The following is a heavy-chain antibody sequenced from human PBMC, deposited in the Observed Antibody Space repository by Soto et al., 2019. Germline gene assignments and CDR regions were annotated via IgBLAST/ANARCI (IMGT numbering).Heavy chain of an antibody. V-gene: IGHV1-18*01. CDR3: ARDIVVVVAASPATFDY. CDR1: GYTFTSDG. D-gene: IGHD2-15*01. Sequence: QVQLVQSGAEVKKPGASVKVSCKASGYTFTSDGISWVRQAPGQGLEWMGWISAYNGNTNYAQKLQGRVTMTTGTSTSTADMELRSRRSDDTAVYYCARDIVVVVAASPATFDYWCQVTLVTVSS. J-gene: IGHJ4*02. CDR2: ISAYNGNT.